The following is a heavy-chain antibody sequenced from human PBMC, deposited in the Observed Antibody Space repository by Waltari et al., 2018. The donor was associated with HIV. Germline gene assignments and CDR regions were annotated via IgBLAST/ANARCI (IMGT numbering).Heavy chain of an antibody. CDR2: IYTSGST. Sequence: QVQLQESGPGLVKPSQTLSLTCTVSGGSISSGSYYWRWIRQPAGKGLEWIGRIYTSGSTNYNPSLKSRVTISVDTSKNQFSLKLSSVTAADTAVYYCARGPQRQYYYYGSGSYYPYYGMDVWGQGTTVTVSS. D-gene: IGHD3-10*01. CDR1: GGSISSGSYY. J-gene: IGHJ6*02. V-gene: IGHV4-61*02. CDR3: ARGPQRQYYYYGSGSYYPYYGMDV.